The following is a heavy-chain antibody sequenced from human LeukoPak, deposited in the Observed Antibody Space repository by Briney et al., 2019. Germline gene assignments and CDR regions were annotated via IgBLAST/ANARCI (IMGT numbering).Heavy chain of an antibody. D-gene: IGHD1-26*01. V-gene: IGHV1-3*01. Sequence: ASVKVSCKASGYTFTSYAMHWVRQAPGQRLEWMGWINAGNGNTKYSQKFRGRGTITRDTSASTAYMELSSLRSEDTAVYYCARGTGSGSYLIDYWGQGTLVTVSS. CDR1: GYTFTSYA. J-gene: IGHJ4*02. CDR3: ARGTGSGSYLIDY. CDR2: INAGNGNT.